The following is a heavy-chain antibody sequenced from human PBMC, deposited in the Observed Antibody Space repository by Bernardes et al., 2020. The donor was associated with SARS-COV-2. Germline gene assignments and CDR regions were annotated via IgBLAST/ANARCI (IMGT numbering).Heavy chain of an antibody. CDR2: IGSSGAIR. D-gene: IGHD2-8*01. J-gene: IGHJ3*01. Sequence: GGSLRLSCEASGFTFSSYSMSWVRQAPGKGPEWVSPIGSSGAIRYYADSVKGRSTISRDNSKNTLFLQMNGLRAEDTAVYYCAKGGPGVTGDAFDVWGHGTMVTVSS. CDR3: AKGGPGVTGDAFDV. V-gene: IGHV3-23*01. CDR1: GFTFSSYS.